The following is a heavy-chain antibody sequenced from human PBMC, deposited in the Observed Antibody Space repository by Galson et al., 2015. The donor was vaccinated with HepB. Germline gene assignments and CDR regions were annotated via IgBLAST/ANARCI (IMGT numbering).Heavy chain of an antibody. CDR1: GFTFSSYS. CDR3: ARDLARGELPEYDY. V-gene: IGHV3-48*02. Sequence: SLRLSCAASGFTFSSYSMNWVRQAPGKGLEWVSYISSSSSTIYYADSVKGRFTISRDNAKNSLYLQMNSLRDEDTAVYYCARDLARGELPEYDYWGQGTLVTVSS. J-gene: IGHJ4*02. D-gene: IGHD1-26*01. CDR2: ISSSSSTI.